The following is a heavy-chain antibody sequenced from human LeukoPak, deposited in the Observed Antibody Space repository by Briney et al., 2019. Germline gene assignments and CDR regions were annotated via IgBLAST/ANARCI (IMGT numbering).Heavy chain of an antibody. CDR3: ARLVVLVRNNLVS. J-gene: IGHJ4*02. V-gene: IGHV4-39*01. CDR2: PYSSGSA. CDR1: GGSVSSSSYY. D-gene: IGHD2-15*01. Sequence: PSESLSLTCNISGGSVSSSSYYWGWIRQPPGKGLEWIGTPYSSGSAHYNPFLKSRVDISVNTSNNQYYLNLNSVTAADTAFYYCARLVVLVRNNLVSLGQGAMVSVSS.